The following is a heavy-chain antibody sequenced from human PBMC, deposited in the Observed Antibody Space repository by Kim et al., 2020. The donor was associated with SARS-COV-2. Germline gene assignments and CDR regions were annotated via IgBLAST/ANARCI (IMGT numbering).Heavy chain of an antibody. D-gene: IGHD3-10*01. CDR2: MFYSGST. CDR1: GGSISGYS. V-gene: IGHV4-59*13. J-gene: IGHJ4*02. CDR3: ARQINDASGSYHFDY. Sequence: SETLSLTCTVSGGSISGYSWNWIRQPPGKGLEWIGCMFYSGSTNYNPSFKSRVTISVDRSMSQSSLKLSYVNAADTAVYYCARQINDASGSYHFDYWGQGVLVTVSS.